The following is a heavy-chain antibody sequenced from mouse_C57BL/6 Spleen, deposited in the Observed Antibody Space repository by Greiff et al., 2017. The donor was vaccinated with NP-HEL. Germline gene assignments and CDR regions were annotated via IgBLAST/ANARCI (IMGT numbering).Heavy chain of an antibody. D-gene: IGHD2-3*01. CDR2: ISDGGSYT. V-gene: IGHV5-4*01. Sequence: EVMLVESGGGLVKPGGSLKLSCAASGFTFSSYAMSWVRQTPEKRLEWVATISDGGSYTYYPDNVKGRFTISRDNAKNNLYLQMSHLKSEDTAMYYCARENDGYQFAYWGQRTLVTVSA. CDR1: GFTFSSYA. J-gene: IGHJ3*01. CDR3: ARENDGYQFAY.